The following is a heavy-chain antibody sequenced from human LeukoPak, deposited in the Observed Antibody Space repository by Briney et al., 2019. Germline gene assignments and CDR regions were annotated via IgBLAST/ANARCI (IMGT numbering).Heavy chain of an antibody. CDR3: AREDAAMVIPFDY. D-gene: IGHD5-18*01. CDR2: ISSSGSTI. CDR1: GFTFSSYE. Sequence: PGGSLRLSCAASGFTFSSYEMYWVRQAPGKGLEWASYISSSGSTIYYADSVKGRFTISRDNAKNSLYLQMNSLRAEDTAVYYCAREDAAMVIPFDYWGQGTLVTVSS. V-gene: IGHV3-48*03. J-gene: IGHJ4*02.